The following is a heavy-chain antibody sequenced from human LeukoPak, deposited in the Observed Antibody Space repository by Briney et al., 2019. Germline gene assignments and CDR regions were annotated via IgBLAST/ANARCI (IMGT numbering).Heavy chain of an antibody. CDR3: VRDLILVWTPGDDFDH. Sequence: GGSLRLSCVASGFTFTTYWMHWVRQAPGKGLEWVSRINEDATTITYADSVKGRFTISRENAKNTLYLQMNRLRAEDTAVYYCVRDLILVWTPGDDFDHWGQGTLVTVSS. V-gene: IGHV3-74*03. CDR2: INEDATTI. J-gene: IGHJ4*02. D-gene: IGHD3-16*01. CDR1: GFTFTTYW.